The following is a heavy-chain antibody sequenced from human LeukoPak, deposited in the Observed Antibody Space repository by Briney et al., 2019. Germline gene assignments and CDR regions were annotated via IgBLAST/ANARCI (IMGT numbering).Heavy chain of an antibody. Sequence: GASVKASCKASGYTFTSYAMNWVRQAPGQGLEWMGWINTNTGNPTYAQGFTGRFVFSLDTSVSTAYLQINTLKAEDTAVYYCARPELRWSAYYYMDVWGKGTTVTVSS. CDR3: ARPELRWSAYYYMDV. V-gene: IGHV7-4-1*02. D-gene: IGHD4-23*01. CDR1: GYTFTSYA. CDR2: INTNTGNP. J-gene: IGHJ6*03.